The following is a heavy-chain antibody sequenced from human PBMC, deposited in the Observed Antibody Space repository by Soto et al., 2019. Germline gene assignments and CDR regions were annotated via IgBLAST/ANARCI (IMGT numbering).Heavy chain of an antibody. D-gene: IGHD6-13*01. CDR1: GGSFSGYY. CDR3: ARDIYSRRLGWFDP. V-gene: IGHV4-34*01. Sequence: QVQLQQWGAGLLKPSETLSLTCAVYGGSFSGYYWSWIRQPPGKGLEWIGEINHSVSTNYSPSLKSRVTISVDTSKNQFSLKLSSVTVADTAVYYCARDIYSRRLGWFDPGGQGTLVSASS. J-gene: IGHJ5*02. CDR2: INHSVST.